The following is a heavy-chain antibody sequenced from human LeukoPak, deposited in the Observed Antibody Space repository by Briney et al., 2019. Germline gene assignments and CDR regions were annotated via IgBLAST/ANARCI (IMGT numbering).Heavy chain of an antibody. CDR3: ARDHYDHYYDNYAFDI. D-gene: IGHD3-22*01. CDR1: GFIFDDYG. J-gene: IGHJ3*02. Sequence: PGGSLRLSCAASGFIFDDYGMSWVRQAPGKGLEWVSGINWNGGRTGYADSVKGRFTISRDNAKNSLYLQMNSLRAEDTAVYYCARDHYDHYYDNYAFDIWGQGTMVTVSS. V-gene: IGHV3-20*04. CDR2: INWNGGRT.